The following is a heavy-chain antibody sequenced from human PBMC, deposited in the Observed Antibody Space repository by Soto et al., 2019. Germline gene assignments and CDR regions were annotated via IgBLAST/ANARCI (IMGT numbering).Heavy chain of an antibody. D-gene: IGHD2-8*02. J-gene: IGHJ6*02. CDR1: GYTFTGYY. CDR3: ARDSRTGYYYYGMDV. CDR2: INPNSGGT. V-gene: IGHV1-2*04. Sequence: GASVKVSCKASGYTFTGYYMHWVLQAPGQGLEWMGWINPNSGGTNYAQKFQGWVTMTRDTSISTAYMELSRLRSDDTAVYYCARDSRTGYYYYGMDVWGQGTTVTVSS.